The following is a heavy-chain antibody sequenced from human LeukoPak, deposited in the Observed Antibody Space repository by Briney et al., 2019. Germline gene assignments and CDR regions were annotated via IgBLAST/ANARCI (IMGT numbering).Heavy chain of an antibody. J-gene: IGHJ3*02. CDR2: IYYSGST. CDR3: ARQGYCSSTSCYDGAFDI. V-gene: IGHV4-39*01. D-gene: IGHD2-2*01. CDR1: GGSISSSSYY. Sequence: SETLSLTCTVSGGSISSSSYYWGWIRQPPGKGLEWIGSIYYSGSTYYNPSPKSRVTISVDTSKNQFSLKLSSVTAADTAVYYCARQGYCSSTSCYDGAFDIWGQGTMVTVSS.